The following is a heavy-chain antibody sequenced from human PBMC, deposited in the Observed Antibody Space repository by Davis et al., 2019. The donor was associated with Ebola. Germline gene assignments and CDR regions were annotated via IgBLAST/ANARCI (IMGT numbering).Heavy chain of an antibody. CDR2: IWFGGSTK. CDR1: GFTFSTYG. V-gene: IGHV3-33*01. Sequence: GESLKISCAASGFTFSTYGMHWVRQAPGKGLEWVAVIWFGGSTKYYADSVKGRFTISRDNSKNTLFLHINSLRVEDTAVYYCARVPATYYDMDVWGKGTTVTVSS. J-gene: IGHJ6*03. CDR3: ARVPATYYDMDV.